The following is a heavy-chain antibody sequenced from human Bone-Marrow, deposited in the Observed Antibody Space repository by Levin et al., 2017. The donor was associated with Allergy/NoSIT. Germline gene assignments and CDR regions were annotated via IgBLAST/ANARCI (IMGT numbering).Heavy chain of an antibody. CDR2: IWYDGSNK. J-gene: IGHJ6*02. Sequence: LSLTCAASGFTFSSYGMHWVRQAPGKGLEWVAVIWYDGSNKYYADSVKGRFTISRDNSKTTLYLQMNSLRAEDTAVYYCARDRIVVVVAATYYYYYYGMDVWGQGTTVTVSS. V-gene: IGHV3-33*01. D-gene: IGHD2-15*01. CDR1: GFTFSSYG. CDR3: ARDRIVVVVAATYYYYYYGMDV.